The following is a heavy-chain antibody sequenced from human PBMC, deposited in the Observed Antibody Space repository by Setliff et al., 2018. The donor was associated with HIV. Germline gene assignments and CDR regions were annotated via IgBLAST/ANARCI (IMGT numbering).Heavy chain of an antibody. D-gene: IGHD5-12*01. CDR2: VYYSGGT. V-gene: IGHV4-39*01. CDR3: ARLGDSGYDFRGYFDY. Sequence: KPSETLSLTCTVSGGSVSDTSYYWGWIRQPPGKGLEWLANVYYSGGTYYNQSLNSRVTISVDTSRNQFSLKLTSVTAADTALYFCARLGDSGYDFRGYFDYWGQGKLVTVSS. CDR1: GGSVSDTSYY. J-gene: IGHJ4*02.